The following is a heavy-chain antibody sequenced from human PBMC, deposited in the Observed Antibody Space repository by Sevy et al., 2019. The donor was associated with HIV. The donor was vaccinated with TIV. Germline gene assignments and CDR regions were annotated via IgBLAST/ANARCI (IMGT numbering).Heavy chain of an antibody. CDR1: GGSISSGDW. Sequence: SETLSLTCGGSISSGDWWSWVRQPPGKGLEWIGEIHYDGRTNYNPSLKSRVTISIDKSKNQFFLKLNSVTAADTAIYYCAREGTPTSFDYWDQGTLVTVSS. CDR3: AREGTPTSFDY. J-gene: IGHJ4*02. CDR2: IHYDGRT. D-gene: IGHD2-15*01. V-gene: IGHV4-4*02.